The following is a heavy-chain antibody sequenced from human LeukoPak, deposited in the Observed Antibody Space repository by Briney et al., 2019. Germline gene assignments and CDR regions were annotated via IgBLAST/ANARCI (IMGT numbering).Heavy chain of an antibody. J-gene: IGHJ4*02. D-gene: IGHD1-26*01. CDR3: ARAGHGSYRHDY. CDR1: GYTFTGYY. V-gene: IGHV1-2*06. Sequence: GASVKVSCKASGYTFTGYYMHWVRQAPGQGLEWMGRINPNSGGTNYAQKFQGRVTMIRDTSISTAYMELSRLRSDDTAVYYCARAGHGSYRHDYWGQGTLVTVSS. CDR2: INPNSGGT.